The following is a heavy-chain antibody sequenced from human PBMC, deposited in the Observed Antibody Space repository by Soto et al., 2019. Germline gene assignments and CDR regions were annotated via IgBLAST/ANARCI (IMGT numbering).Heavy chain of an antibody. CDR2: IYSGGST. D-gene: IGHD2-21*02. CDR1: GLTVSSNY. Sequence: EVQLVESGGDLVQPGGSLRLSCAASGLTVSSNYMTWVRQAPGKGLEWVSVIYSGGSTYYADSVKGRFTISRDNSKNTLYRQMNSLRAEDTAVYYCAREGGAYCGGDCYSSVLDYWGQGTLVTVSS. J-gene: IGHJ4*02. V-gene: IGHV3-66*01. CDR3: AREGGAYCGGDCYSSVLDY.